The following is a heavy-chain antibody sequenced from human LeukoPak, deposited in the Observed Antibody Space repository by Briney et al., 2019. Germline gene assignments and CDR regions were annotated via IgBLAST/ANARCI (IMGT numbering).Heavy chain of an antibody. V-gene: IGHV3-64*02. J-gene: IGHJ4*02. CDR1: GFTFSNSA. CDR3: ARGVAISSSGWYDTFDY. D-gene: IGHD6-19*01. CDR2: ISTNGVRT. Sequence: GGSLRLSCAASGFTFSNSAMDWVRQSPGKGLEFVSVISTNGVRTYYADSVKGRFTISRDNSKNTLYLQMGSLRADDMAVYYCARGVAISSSGWYDTFDYWGQGALVTVSS.